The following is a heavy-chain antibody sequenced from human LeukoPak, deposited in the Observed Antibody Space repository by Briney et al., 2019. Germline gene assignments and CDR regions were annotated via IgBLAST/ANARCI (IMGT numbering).Heavy chain of an antibody. CDR3: ARHGGIAKTMSGAFDI. V-gene: IGHV4-39*01. D-gene: IGHD3-10*02. CDR2: IYYSGST. Sequence: SETLSLTCTVSGGSISSSSYCWGWIRQPPGKGLEWIGSIYYSGSTYYNPSLKSRVTISVDTSKNQFSLKLSSVTAADTAVYYCARHGGIAKTMSGAFDIWGQGTMVTVSS. J-gene: IGHJ3*02. CDR1: GGSISSSSYC.